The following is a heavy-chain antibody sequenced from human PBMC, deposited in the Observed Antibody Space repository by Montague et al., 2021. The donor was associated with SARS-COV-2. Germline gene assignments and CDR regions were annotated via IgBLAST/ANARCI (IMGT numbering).Heavy chain of an antibody. CDR1: GFTFSAYW. CDR2: IRADGTTP. CDR3: VRAFSNSFKWFDP. J-gene: IGHJ5*02. Sequence: SLRLSCAASGFTFSAYWMRLVRQAPGQGLEWVARIRADGTTPDYXDSXKGRFTISRDNAQDTVYLHMTTLTAEDTAVYYCVRAFSNSFKWFDPWGQGTSVTVSS. V-gene: IGHV3-74*01. D-gene: IGHD6-13*01.